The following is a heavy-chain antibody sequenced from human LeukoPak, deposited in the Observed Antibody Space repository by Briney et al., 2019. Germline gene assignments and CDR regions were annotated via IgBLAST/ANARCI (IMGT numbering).Heavy chain of an antibody. CDR3: ARQHYGSFDY. CDR1: GGSISSYY. D-gene: IGHD3-10*01. CDR2: IYYSGST. J-gene: IGHJ4*02. V-gene: IGHV4-59*08. Sequence: SETLSLTCTVSGGSISSYYWSWIRQPPGKGLEWIGYIYYSGSTNCNPSLKSRVTISVDTSKNQFSLKLSSVTAADTAVYYCARQHYGSFDYWGQGTLVTVSS.